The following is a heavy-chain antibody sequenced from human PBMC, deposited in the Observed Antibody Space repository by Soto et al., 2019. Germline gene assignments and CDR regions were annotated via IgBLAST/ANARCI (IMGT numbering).Heavy chain of an antibody. V-gene: IGHV1-2*02. Sequence: EASVKVSCKASGYTFTGYYMHWVRQAPGQGLEWMGWINPSSGGTNYAQKFQGRVTMTRDTSISTAYMELSRLRSDDTAVYYCARTDCSGGSCYSGPHYGMDVWGQGTTVTVSS. CDR3: ARTDCSGGSCYSGPHYGMDV. CDR2: INPSSGGT. J-gene: IGHJ6*02. D-gene: IGHD2-15*01. CDR1: GYTFTGYY.